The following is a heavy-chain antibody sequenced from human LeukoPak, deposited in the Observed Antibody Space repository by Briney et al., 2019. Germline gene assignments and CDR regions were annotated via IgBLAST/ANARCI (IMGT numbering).Heavy chain of an antibody. D-gene: IGHD3-3*01. CDR2: MNPNSGNT. CDR3: AREHDFWSGYSD. CDR1: GYTFTSYD. Sequence: ASVKVSCKASGYTFTSYDINWVRQATGQGLEWMGWMNPNSGNTSYAQKFQGRVTMTRNTSISTAYMELSSLRSEDTAVYYCAREHDFWSGYSDWGQGTLVTVSS. V-gene: IGHV1-8*01. J-gene: IGHJ4*02.